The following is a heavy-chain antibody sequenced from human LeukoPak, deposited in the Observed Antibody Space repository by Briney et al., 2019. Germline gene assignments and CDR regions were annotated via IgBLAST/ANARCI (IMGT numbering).Heavy chain of an antibody. CDR3: ARGIESYGDYGY. Sequence: SETLSLSCTASGGTISSYYLHWIRQPPGKGLEWIAFMYNSGSTNYNAALKSRVTISIDTSNNQFSLKLSSLTAADTAIYYCARGIESYGDYGYWGQGILVTVSS. J-gene: IGHJ4*02. V-gene: IGHV4-59*01. D-gene: IGHD4-17*01. CDR2: MYNSGST. CDR1: GGTISSYY.